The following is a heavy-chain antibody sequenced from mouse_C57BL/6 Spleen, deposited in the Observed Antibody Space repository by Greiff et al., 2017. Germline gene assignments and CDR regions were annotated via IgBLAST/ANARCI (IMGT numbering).Heavy chain of an antibody. Sequence: VQLQQSGAELARPGASVKLSCKASGYTFTSYGISWVKQRTGQGLEWIGEIYPRSGNTYYNEKFKGKATLTADKSSSTAYMELRSLTSEDSAVYFCARHDYDWYFDVWGTGTTVTVSS. CDR2: IYPRSGNT. J-gene: IGHJ1*03. CDR1: GYTFTSYG. D-gene: IGHD2-4*01. V-gene: IGHV1-81*01. CDR3: ARHDYDWYFDV.